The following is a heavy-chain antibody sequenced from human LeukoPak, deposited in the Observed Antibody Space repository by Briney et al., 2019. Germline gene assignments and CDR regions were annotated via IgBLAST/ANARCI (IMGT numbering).Heavy chain of an antibody. J-gene: IGHJ4*02. V-gene: IGHV4-39*01. CDR3: ARRRRSNSSHDY. CDR1: GGSVSSSTYY. CDR2: IYYSGST. D-gene: IGHD6-6*01. Sequence: PSETLSLTCTVSGGSVSSSTYYWGWIRQPPGKGLEWIGTIYYSGSTYYNPSLKSRVTISVDTSKNQFSLRLSFVTAADTAVYYCARRRRSNSSHDYWGQGTLVTVSS.